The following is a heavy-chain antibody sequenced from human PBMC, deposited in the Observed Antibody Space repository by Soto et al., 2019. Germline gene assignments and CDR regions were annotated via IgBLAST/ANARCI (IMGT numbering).Heavy chain of an antibody. CDR1: GFTFSSYG. Sequence: VQLVESGGGVVQPGRSLRLSCAASGFTFSSYGMHWVRQAPGKGLEWVAVISYDGSNKYYADSVKGRFTISRDNSKNTLYLQMNSLRAEDTAVYYCAKDREQYSSGFHFDYWGQGTLVTVSS. J-gene: IGHJ4*02. CDR3: AKDREQYSSGFHFDY. D-gene: IGHD6-19*01. V-gene: IGHV3-30*18. CDR2: ISYDGSNK.